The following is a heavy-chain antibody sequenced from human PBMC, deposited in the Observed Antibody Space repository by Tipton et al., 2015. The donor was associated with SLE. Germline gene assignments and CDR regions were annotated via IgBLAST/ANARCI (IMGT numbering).Heavy chain of an antibody. Sequence: TLSLTCTVSGGSISSSSYSWGWIRQPPGKGLEWIGSIYYSGRTYYNPSLKSRVTISVDTSKNQFSLKLSSVTPADTAVYYCARRYWSGGNCFGYFQHWGRGTRVTVSS. CDR2: IYYSGRT. V-gene: IGHV4-39*07. J-gene: IGHJ1*01. CDR3: ARRYWSGGNCFGYFQH. CDR1: GGSISSSSYS. D-gene: IGHD2-15*01.